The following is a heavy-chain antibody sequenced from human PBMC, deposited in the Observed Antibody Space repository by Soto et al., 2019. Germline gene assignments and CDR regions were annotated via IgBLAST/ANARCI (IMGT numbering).Heavy chain of an antibody. V-gene: IGHV4-59*01. CDR2: IYYSGST. Sequence: SETLSLTCSVSGGSISSYYWSWIRQPPGKGLEWIGYIYYSGSTNYNPSLKSRVTISVDTSKNQFSLKLSSVTAADTAVYYCARGSPDFWSGYGYYYYGMDVWGQGTTVTVS. CDR1: GGSISSYY. D-gene: IGHD3-3*01. J-gene: IGHJ6*02. CDR3: ARGSPDFWSGYGYYYYGMDV.